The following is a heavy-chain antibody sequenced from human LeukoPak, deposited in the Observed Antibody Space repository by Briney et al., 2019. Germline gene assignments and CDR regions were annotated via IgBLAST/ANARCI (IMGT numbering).Heavy chain of an antibody. CDR2: IYYSGST. J-gene: IGHJ4*02. D-gene: IGHD6-19*01. Sequence: SETLSRTCTVSGGSISSYYWSWIRQPPGKGLEWIGYIYYSGSTNYNPSLKSRVTISVDTSKNQFSLKLSSVTAADTAVYYCARGSSGWYSRLGYWGQGTLVTVSS. CDR1: GGSISSYY. CDR3: ARGSSGWYSRLGY. V-gene: IGHV4-59*01.